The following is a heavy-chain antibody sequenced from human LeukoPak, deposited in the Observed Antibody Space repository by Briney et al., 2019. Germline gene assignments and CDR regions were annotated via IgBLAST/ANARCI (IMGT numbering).Heavy chain of an antibody. CDR3: ARSTIAAAAPDY. V-gene: IGHV1-69*04. Sequence: ASVKVSCKASGGTFSSYAISWVRQAPGQGLEWMGRIIPILGIANYAQKFQGRVTITADKSTSTAYMELSSLRSEDTAVYYCARSTIAAAAPDYWGQGTLVTVSS. CDR1: GGTFSSYA. J-gene: IGHJ4*02. D-gene: IGHD6-13*01. CDR2: IIPILGIA.